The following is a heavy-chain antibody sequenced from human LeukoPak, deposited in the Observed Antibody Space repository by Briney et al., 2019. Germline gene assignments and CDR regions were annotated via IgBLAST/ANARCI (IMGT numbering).Heavy chain of an antibody. CDR1: GGSFSDYY. CDR2: IDHSGGP. Sequence: SETLSLTCAVYGGSFSDYYWRWIRQPPGKGLEWIGEIDHSGGPNYNPSLRSRVTISIDTSKNQFSLKLTSVTAADTAVYYCAVGGFNSSGYRVGMDYWGRGTLVTVSS. V-gene: IGHV4-34*01. J-gene: IGHJ4*02. CDR3: AVGGFNSSGYRVGMDY. D-gene: IGHD3-22*01.